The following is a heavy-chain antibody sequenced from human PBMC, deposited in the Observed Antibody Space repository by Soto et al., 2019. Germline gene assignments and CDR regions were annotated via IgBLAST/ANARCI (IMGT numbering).Heavy chain of an antibody. Sequence: PGESLKISCTGSGYSFTSYWIGWVRQMREKGLEWMGIIYPGDSDTRYTPPLRRQVTISANKPTSPGDLQWISLKASDTAMYYCPSSRAASSSATIFFHYYGMDVWCQGTTGTVSS. CDR3: PSSRAASSSATIFFHYYGMDV. D-gene: IGHD6-6*01. J-gene: IGHJ6*02. CDR2: IYPGDSDT. V-gene: IGHV5-51*01. CDR1: GYSFTSYW.